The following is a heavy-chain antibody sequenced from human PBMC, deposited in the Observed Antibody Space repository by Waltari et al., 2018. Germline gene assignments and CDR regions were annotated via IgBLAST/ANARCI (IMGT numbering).Heavy chain of an antibody. D-gene: IGHD3-10*01. V-gene: IGHV4-34*01. CDR1: GGSFSGYY. CDR3: ARGTPRMVQGVDY. CDR2: INNSGST. J-gene: IGHJ4*02. Sequence: QVQLQQWGAGLLKPSETLSLTCAVYGGSFSGYYWSWIRQPPGKGLEWIGEINNSGSTNYNPSLKSRVTISVDTSKNQFSLKLSSVTAADTAVYYCARGTPRMVQGVDYWGQGTLVTVSS.